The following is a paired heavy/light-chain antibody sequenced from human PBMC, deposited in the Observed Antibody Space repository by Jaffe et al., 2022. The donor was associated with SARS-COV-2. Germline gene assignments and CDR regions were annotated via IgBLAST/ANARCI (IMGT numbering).Heavy chain of an antibody. CDR2: INPDGGST. D-gene: IGHD6-6*01. CDR3: ARDLSSSREIDY. CDR1: GYTFTNKY. J-gene: IGHJ4*02. V-gene: IGHV1-46*01. Sequence: QVQLVQSGAEVKKPGASVKVSCKTSGYTFTNKYIHWVRQAPGQGLEWMGIINPDGGSTIYAQKFQGRVTMSRDTSTNTVYMELSSLRSDDTAVYYCARDLSSSREIDYWGQGTLVTVSS.
Light chain of an antibody. J-gene: IGLJ2*01. V-gene: IGLV3-27*01. CDR2: KDT. Sequence: SYELTQPSSVSVSPGQTARITCSGDVLARKYGRWFQQKPGQAPVLVIYKDTVRPSGIPERFSGSTSGTTVTLTISGAQVEDEADYYCYSAADNDVLFGGGTKLTVL. CDR1: VLARKY. CDR3: YSAADNDVL.